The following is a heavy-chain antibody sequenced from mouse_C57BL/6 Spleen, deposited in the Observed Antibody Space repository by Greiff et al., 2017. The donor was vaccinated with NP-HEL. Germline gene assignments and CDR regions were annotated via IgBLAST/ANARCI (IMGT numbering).Heavy chain of an antibody. D-gene: IGHD1-1*01. CDR2: IYPGDGDT. CDR1: GYAFSSSW. V-gene: IGHV1-82*01. Sequence: QVQLQQSGPELVKPGASVKISCKASGYAFSSSWMNWVKQRPGKGLEWIGRIYPGDGDTNYNGKFKGKATLTADKSSSTAYMQLSSLTSEDSAVYCCARGGITKGFAYWGQGTLVTVSA. J-gene: IGHJ3*01. CDR3: ARGGITKGFAY.